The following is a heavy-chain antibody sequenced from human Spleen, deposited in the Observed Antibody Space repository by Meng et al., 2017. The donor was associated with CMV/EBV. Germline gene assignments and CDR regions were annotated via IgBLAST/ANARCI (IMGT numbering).Heavy chain of an antibody. D-gene: IGHD3-10*01. CDR2: INHSGST. J-gene: IGHJ4*02. V-gene: IGHV4-34*01. CDR3: AISYGSGSYLYN. CDR1: GGSFSGYY. Sequence: SETLSLTCAVYGGSFSGYYWSWIPQPPGKGLEWIGEINHSGSTNYNPSLKSRVTISVDTSKNQFSLKLSSVTAADTAVYYCAISYGSGSYLYNWGQGTLVTVSS.